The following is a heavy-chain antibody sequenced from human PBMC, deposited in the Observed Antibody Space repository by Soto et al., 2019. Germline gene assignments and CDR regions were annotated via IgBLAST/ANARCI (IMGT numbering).Heavy chain of an antibody. J-gene: IGHJ5*02. CDR2: ISGSGGST. Sequence: LRLYCAASGFTFSSYAMSWVRQAPGKGLEWVSAISGSGGSTYYADSVKGRFTISRDNSKNTLYLQMNSLRAEDTAVYYCAKEVDIVVVSWFDPWGQGTLVTVSS. CDR1: GFTFSSYA. D-gene: IGHD2-2*01. V-gene: IGHV3-23*01. CDR3: AKEVDIVVVSWFDP.